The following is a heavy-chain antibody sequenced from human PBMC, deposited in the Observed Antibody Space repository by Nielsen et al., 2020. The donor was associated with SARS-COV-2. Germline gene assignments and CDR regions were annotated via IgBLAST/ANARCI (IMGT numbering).Heavy chain of an antibody. V-gene: IGHV2-26*01. CDR2: ISSDDEK. J-gene: IGHJ3*01. CDR3: ARIRAYTITTFESFDF. Sequence: WIRQPPGKALEWLAHISSDDEKFFITSLRNRLTISKDTSRGQVVLNIRNVDPDDTATYFCARIRAYTITTFESFDFWGQGTSVTVSS. D-gene: IGHD4-11*01.